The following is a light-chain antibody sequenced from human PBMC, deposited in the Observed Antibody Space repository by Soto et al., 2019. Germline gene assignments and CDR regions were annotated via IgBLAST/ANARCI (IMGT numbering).Light chain of an antibody. CDR3: QHYGAAPIT. Sequence: EIVLTQSPGTLSLSPGERATLSCRASQSVSSSYLACYQQKPGQAPRLLIYGASSRATGNPDRFSGSGSGTDFTLTISRLEPEDCALYYCQHYGAAPITFGQGTRLEIK. J-gene: IGKJ5*01. CDR2: GAS. V-gene: IGKV3-20*01. CDR1: QSVSSSY.